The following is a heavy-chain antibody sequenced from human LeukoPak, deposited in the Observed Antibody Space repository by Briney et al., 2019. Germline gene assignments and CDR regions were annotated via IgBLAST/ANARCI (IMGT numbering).Heavy chain of an antibody. CDR1: GGTFSSSA. D-gene: IGHD2-2*01. Sequence: SVKVSCKASGGTFSSSAISWVRQAPGQGLEWMGGIIPIFGTANYAQKFQGRVTITADESTSTAYMELSSLRSEDTAVYYCARDVYCSSTTCSYYFDYWGQGTLVTVSS. J-gene: IGHJ4*02. CDR3: ARDVYCSSTTCSYYFDY. V-gene: IGHV1-69*13. CDR2: IIPIFGTA.